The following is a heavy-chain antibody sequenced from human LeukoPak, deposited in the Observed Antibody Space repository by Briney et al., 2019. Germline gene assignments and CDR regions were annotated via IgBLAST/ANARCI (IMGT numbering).Heavy chain of an antibody. CDR3: AKDSGSYGPQYYFDY. CDR1: GFTFDDYG. J-gene: IGHJ4*02. Sequence: GGSLRLSCAASGFTFDDYGMSWVRQAPGKGLEWVSGISWNSGSIGYADSVKGRFTISRDNAKNSLYLQMNSLRAEDTALYYCAKDSGSYGPQYYFDYWGQGTLVTVSS. V-gene: IGHV3-9*01. D-gene: IGHD1-26*01. CDR2: ISWNSGSI.